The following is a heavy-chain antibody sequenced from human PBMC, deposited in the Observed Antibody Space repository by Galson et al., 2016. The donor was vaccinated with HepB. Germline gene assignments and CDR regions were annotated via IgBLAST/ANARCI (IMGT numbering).Heavy chain of an antibody. Sequence: SLRLSCAASGLTFTGYAIHWVRQAPGKGLEWVAVISYDGSNKYYADSVKGRFTISRDDSKNTLYLQMDSLRPEDTAVYYCTDVGSGGSRLDWGQGTLVTVSS. V-gene: IGHV3-30*04. CDR1: GLTFTGYA. CDR2: ISYDGSNK. CDR3: TDVGSGGSRLD. J-gene: IGHJ4*02. D-gene: IGHD2-15*01.